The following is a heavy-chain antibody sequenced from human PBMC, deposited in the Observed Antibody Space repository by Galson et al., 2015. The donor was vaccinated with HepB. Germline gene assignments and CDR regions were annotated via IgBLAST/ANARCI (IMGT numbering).Heavy chain of an antibody. J-gene: IGHJ4*02. CDR1: GYTFTSYA. V-gene: IGHV1-3*01. D-gene: IGHD3-10*01. Sequence: SVKVSCKASGYTFTSYAILWVRQAPGHSLEWMGWVSAGNAYPKYSQKFQGRVTITRDTSANTAYMEMSSLTSQDTAIYYCAGHDHGGGFGAALGFWGQGTLVTVSS. CDR2: VSAGNAYP. CDR3: AGHDHGGGFGAALGF.